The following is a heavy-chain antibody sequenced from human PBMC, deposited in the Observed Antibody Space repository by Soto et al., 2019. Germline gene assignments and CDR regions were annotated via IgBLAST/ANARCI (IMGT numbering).Heavy chain of an antibody. D-gene: IGHD1-1*01. J-gene: IGHJ4*02. CDR1: GGSISSGGYS. V-gene: IGHV4-61*08. CDR2: IYYSGST. Sequence: PSETLSLTCAVSGGSISSGGYSWSWIRQPPGKGLEWIGYIYYSGSTNYNPSLKSRVTISVDTSKNQFSLKLSSVTATDTAVYYCARRYGYSFDYWGQGTLVTLSS. CDR3: ARRYGYSFDY.